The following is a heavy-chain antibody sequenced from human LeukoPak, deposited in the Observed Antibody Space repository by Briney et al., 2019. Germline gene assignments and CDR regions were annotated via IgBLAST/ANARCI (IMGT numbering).Heavy chain of an antibody. Sequence: GGSLRLSCAASGFTFSNYAMSWVRQAPGKGLEWVSAISASGASTYYADSVKGRFTISRDNSKNTLYLQVNSLRAEDTAVYFCARGAAGYSYGWGQGTLVTVSS. V-gene: IGHV3-23*01. CDR3: ARGAAGYSYG. J-gene: IGHJ4*02. D-gene: IGHD5-18*01. CDR1: GFTFSNYA. CDR2: ISASGAST.